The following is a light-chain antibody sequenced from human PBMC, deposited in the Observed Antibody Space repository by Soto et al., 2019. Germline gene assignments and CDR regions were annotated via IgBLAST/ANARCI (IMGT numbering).Light chain of an antibody. V-gene: IGKV1-39*01. J-gene: IGKJ1*01. CDR2: AAS. CDR1: QSISSY. CDR3: QQSYSTTWT. Sequence: DIQMTQSPSSLSPSVGDRVTITCRASQSISSYLNWYQQKPGKAPKXLIYAASSLQSGVPSRFSGSGSGTDLTITISSLQPEDCETYDCQQSYSTTWTFGQGTKVENK.